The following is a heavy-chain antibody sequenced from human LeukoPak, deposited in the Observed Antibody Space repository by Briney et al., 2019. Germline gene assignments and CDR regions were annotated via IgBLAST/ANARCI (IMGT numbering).Heavy chain of an antibody. J-gene: IGHJ4*02. Sequence: GGSLRLSCAASGFTFSSHWMHWVRQAPGKGLVWVSRINSDGSSTNNADSVKGRFTISRDNAKNSLYLQMNSLRAEDTAVYYCARDPGVVDYWGQGTLVTVSS. CDR3: ARDPGVVDY. V-gene: IGHV3-74*01. CDR2: INSDGSST. CDR1: GFTFSSHW.